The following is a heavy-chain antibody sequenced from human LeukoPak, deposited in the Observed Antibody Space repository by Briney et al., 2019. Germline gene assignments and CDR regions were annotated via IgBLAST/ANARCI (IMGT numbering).Heavy chain of an antibody. Sequence: SETLSLTCTVSGGSISSSSYYWGWIGQPPGKGLEWIGSLYYSGSTYYNPSLKSRVTISVDTSKNQFSLKLSSVTAADTAVYYCARSYLQWLEIGYWGQGTLVTVSS. CDR3: ARSYLQWLEIGY. CDR2: LYYSGST. D-gene: IGHD6-19*01. V-gene: IGHV4-39*01. J-gene: IGHJ4*02. CDR1: GGSISSSSYY.